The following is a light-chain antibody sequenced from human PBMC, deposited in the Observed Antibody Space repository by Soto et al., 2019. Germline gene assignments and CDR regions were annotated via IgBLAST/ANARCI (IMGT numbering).Light chain of an antibody. CDR3: QQYGGSPMYT. CDR2: GAS. J-gene: IGKJ2*01. CDR1: QSVSSSF. Sequence: EIVLTQSPGTLSLSPGEGATLSCRASQSVSSSFLAGYQQKPGQGPRLLIYGASNRATGGPDRFSGSGSGTDFTLTISRLEPEDFAAYYCQQYGGSPMYTFDQGTKLEIK. V-gene: IGKV3-20*01.